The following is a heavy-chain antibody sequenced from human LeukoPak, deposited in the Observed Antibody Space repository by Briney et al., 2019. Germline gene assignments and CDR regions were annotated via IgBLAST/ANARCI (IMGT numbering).Heavy chain of an antibody. Sequence: PSQTLSLTCTGSGNSISSGDNYWGWIRQPPGKGLEWIGTIYHSGSTYYNPSLKSRVTISVDTSENQFSLKLSSVTAADTALYYCSRASSTSYYDYWGQGTLVSVSS. D-gene: IGHD6-19*01. CDR2: IYHSGST. CDR1: GNSISSGDNY. V-gene: IGHV4-38-2*02. J-gene: IGHJ4*02. CDR3: SRASSTSYYDY.